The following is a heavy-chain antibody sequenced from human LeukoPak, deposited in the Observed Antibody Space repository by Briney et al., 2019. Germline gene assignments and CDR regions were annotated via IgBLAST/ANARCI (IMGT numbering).Heavy chain of an antibody. CDR2: ITSSSSYI. J-gene: IGHJ6*02. Sequence: PGGSLRLSCAASGFPFTVYPTHWVRQAPGKGLEWVSSITSSSSYIYYADSVKGRFTISRDNAKNSLYLQMNSLRAEDTAVYFCARDQVVVAATPGYYYGMDVWGQGTTVTVSS. CDR3: ARDQVVVAATPGYYYGMDV. D-gene: IGHD2-15*01. V-gene: IGHV3-21*01. CDR1: GFPFTVYP.